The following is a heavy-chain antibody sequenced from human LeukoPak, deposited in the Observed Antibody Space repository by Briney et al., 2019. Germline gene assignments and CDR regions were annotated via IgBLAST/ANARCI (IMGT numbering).Heavy chain of an antibody. Sequence: GGSLRLSCAASGFTFDDYAMYWVRQSPGKGLEWVSGISWNSGSTGYADSVRGRFTISRDNAKRSLYLQMNSLRDEDTALYYCAKDQATFGIYDYGMDVWGQGTKVTVSS. V-gene: IGHV3-9*01. D-gene: IGHD3-3*01. CDR2: ISWNSGST. CDR1: GFTFDDYA. J-gene: IGHJ6*02. CDR3: AKDQATFGIYDYGMDV.